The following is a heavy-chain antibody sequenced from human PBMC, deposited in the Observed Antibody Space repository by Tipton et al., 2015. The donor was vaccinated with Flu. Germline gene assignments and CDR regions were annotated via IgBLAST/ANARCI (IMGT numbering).Heavy chain of an antibody. D-gene: IGHD2-15*01. CDR1: GFSFSSYA. J-gene: IGHJ4*02. CDR2: INGSGGST. CDR3: AKLGSEVVAARANY. V-gene: IGHV3-23*01. Sequence: SLRLSCEASGFSFSSYAMSWVRQAPGKGLEWVSVINGSGGSTYYADSVKGRFTISRDNSKNTLYLQMNSLRAEDTAVYYCAKLGSEVVAARANYWGQGTLVTVSS.